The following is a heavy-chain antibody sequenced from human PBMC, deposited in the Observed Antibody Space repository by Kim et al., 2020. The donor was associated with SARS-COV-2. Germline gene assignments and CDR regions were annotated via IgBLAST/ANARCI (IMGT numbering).Heavy chain of an antibody. CDR3: AKGGVGSTRLQGDYYYYGMDV. Sequence: GGSLRLSCAASGFTFSSYAMSWVRQAPGKGLEWVSAISGSGGSTYYADSVKGRFTISRDNSKNTLYLQMNSLRAEDTAVYYCAKGGVGSTRLQGDYYYYGMDVWGQGTTVTVSS. CDR2: ISGSGGST. V-gene: IGHV3-23*01. CDR1: GFTFSSYA. D-gene: IGHD2-2*01. J-gene: IGHJ6*02.